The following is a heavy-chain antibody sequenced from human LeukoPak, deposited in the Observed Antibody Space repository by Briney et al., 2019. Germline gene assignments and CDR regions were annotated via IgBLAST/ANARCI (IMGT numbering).Heavy chain of an antibody. CDR1: GFTFSSYG. J-gene: IGHJ4*02. CDR2: IRFDGSNK. D-gene: IGHD3-9*01. V-gene: IGHV3-30*02. CDR3: ARANRILRYFDWLFSYYFDY. Sequence: GGSLRLSCAASGFTFSSYGMHWVRQAPGKGLEWVAFIRFDGSNKYYADSVKGRFTISRDNSKNTLYLQMNSLRAEDTAVYYCARANRILRYFDWLFSYYFDYWGQGTLVTVSS.